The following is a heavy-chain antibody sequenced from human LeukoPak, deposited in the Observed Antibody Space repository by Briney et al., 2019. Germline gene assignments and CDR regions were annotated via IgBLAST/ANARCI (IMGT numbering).Heavy chain of an antibody. Sequence: GGSLRLSCGASGFTFSRHAMSWVRQAPGKGLQWVSQIDGSGGALYYADSVRGRFTISRDNSKNTLFLEMNSLRAEDTAVYYCARDLVGMATIGAFDIWGQGTMVTVSS. J-gene: IGHJ3*02. CDR3: ARDLVGMATIGAFDI. CDR1: GFTFSRHA. CDR2: IDGSGGAL. D-gene: IGHD5-24*01. V-gene: IGHV3-23*01.